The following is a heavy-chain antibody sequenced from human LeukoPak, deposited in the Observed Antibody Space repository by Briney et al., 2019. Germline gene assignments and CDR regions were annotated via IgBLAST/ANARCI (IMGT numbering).Heavy chain of an antibody. CDR3: ARGEGSGSYMSYFDH. CDR2: IDHSGST. Sequence: PSETLSLTCAVYVGSFSGCYWSWLRQPPGKGLEWIGEIDHSGSTIYNPSLESRVTISQDTSKNQFSLKLSSVTAADTAVYYCARGEGSGSYMSYFDHWGQGGLVTVSS. CDR1: VGSFSGCY. D-gene: IGHD3-10*01. V-gene: IGHV4-34*01. J-gene: IGHJ4*02.